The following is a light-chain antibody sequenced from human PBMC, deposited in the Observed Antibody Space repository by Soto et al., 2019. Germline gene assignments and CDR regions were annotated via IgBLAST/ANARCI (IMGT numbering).Light chain of an antibody. J-gene: IGKJ4*01. CDR3: QQRSNWFT. V-gene: IGKV3-11*01. CDR1: QSVSSY. CDR2: DAS. Sequence: EMVLTQSPATLSLSPGERATLSCRASQSVSSYLAWYQHKPGQAPSLLIYDASSRATGIPARFSGSGSGTDFTITISSLESEDFAVYDGQQRSNWFTFGGGTKVEI.